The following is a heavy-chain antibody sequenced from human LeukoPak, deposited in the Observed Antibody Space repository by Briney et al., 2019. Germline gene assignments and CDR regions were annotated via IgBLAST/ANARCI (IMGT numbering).Heavy chain of an antibody. CDR2: ISGSGGST. Sequence: PGGSLRLSCAAPGFTFSSYAMSWVRQAPGKGLGWVSAISGSGGSTYHADSVKGRFTISRDNSKHTLYLQMNSLRAEDTAVYYCATSSGGSYTGVDYWGQGTLVTVSS. D-gene: IGHD2-15*01. V-gene: IGHV3-23*01. CDR1: GFTFSSYA. CDR3: ATSSGGSYTGVDY. J-gene: IGHJ4*02.